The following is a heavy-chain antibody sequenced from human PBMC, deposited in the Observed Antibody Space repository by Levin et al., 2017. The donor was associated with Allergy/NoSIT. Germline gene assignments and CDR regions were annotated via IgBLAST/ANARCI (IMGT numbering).Heavy chain of an antibody. J-gene: IGHJ5*02. V-gene: IGHV3-23*01. CDR3: AKEGYSGYDYELYGDYASGSPSPDNWFDP. CDR2: ISGSGGST. D-gene: IGHD5-12*01. Sequence: PGGSLRLSCAASGFTFSSYAMSWVRQAPGKGLEWVSAISGSGGSTYYADSVKGRFTISRDNSKNTLYLQMNSLRAEDTAAYYCAKEGYSGYDYELYGDYASGSPSPDNWFDPWGQGTLVTVSS. CDR1: GFTFSSYA.